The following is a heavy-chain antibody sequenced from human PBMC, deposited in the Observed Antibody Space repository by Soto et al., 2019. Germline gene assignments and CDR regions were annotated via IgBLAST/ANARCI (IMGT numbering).Heavy chain of an antibody. CDR1: GGTFSSHG. V-gene: IGHV1-69*06. J-gene: IGHJ4*02. CDR2: IMPTFGSP. D-gene: IGHD1-26*01. CDR3: ASERSAQYFDY. Sequence: QIQLLQSGPALQKPGSSVKVSCKASGGTFSSHGVAWVRQVPGQGLEWMGGIMPTFGSPTYAPKFQGRSTISADKSTSTAYMELSSLRSEDTAVYYCASERSAQYFDYWGQGTLVTVSS.